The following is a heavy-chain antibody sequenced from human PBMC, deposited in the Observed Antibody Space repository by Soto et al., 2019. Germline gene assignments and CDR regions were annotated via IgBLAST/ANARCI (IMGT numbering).Heavy chain of an antibody. CDR1: GFTFSNAW. CDR3: ARNRKTSTIYYYYYMDV. CDR2: IGTSASAI. J-gene: IGHJ6*03. V-gene: IGHV3-11*01. Sequence: GGSLRLSCAASGFTFSNAWINWVRQAPGKGLEWVSYIGTSASAIYCADSVRGRFTISRDNAKNSLYLQMNSLRAEDTAVYYCARNRKTSTIYYYYYMDVRSKGTTVTVSS.